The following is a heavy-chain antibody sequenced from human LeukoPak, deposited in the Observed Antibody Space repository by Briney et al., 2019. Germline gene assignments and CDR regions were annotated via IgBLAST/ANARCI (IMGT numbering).Heavy chain of an antibody. CDR2: ISSSSSYT. V-gene: IGHV3-11*06. CDR3: ARSRGYFDWLLSY. J-gene: IGHJ4*02. CDR1: GFTFSDYY. D-gene: IGHD3-9*01. Sequence: GGSLRLSCAASGFTFSDYYMSWIRQAPGKGLEWVSYISSSSSYTNYADSVKGRFTISRDNAKNSLYLRMNSLRAEDTAVYYCARSRGYFDWLLSYWGRGTLVTVSS.